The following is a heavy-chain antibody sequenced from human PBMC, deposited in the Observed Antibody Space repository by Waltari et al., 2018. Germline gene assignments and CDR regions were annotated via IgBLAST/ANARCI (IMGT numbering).Heavy chain of an antibody. CDR3: ARAHCSSTSCYMRLGDY. Sequence: VPLVQSGAEVKKPGASVKVSCRASGYTFTGNYMHWARTAPGQGLEWRGWINPNSGGTNYAQKFQGRVTMTRETSISTAYMELSRLRSDDTAVYYCARAHCSSTSCYMRLGDYWGQGTLVTVSS. D-gene: IGHD2-2*02. V-gene: IGHV1-2*02. CDR2: INPNSGGT. J-gene: IGHJ4*02. CDR1: GYTFTGNY.